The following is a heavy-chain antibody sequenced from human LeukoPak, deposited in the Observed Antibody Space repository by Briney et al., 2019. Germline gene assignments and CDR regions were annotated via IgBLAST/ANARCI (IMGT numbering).Heavy chain of an antibody. CDR1: GYTFTSYG. J-gene: IGHJ6*02. D-gene: IGHD6-13*01. Sequence: ASVKVSCKTSGYTFTSYGISWVLQAPGQGLKLMGWINPYNENTIYAQNLQGRVTMTTDTSTATAYMELRSLRSDDTAVYYCARGGIAAAGNYYGMDVWGQGTTVTVSS. CDR2: INPYNENT. CDR3: ARGGIAAAGNYYGMDV. V-gene: IGHV1-18*01.